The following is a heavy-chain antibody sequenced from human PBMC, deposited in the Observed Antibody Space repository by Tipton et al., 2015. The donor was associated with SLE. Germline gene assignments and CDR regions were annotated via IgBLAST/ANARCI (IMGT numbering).Heavy chain of an antibody. Sequence: QVQLVQSGPEVKKPRASVKVSCKASGFTFTSYGISWVRQAPGQGLEWMGWISAYNGNTNYAQKLQGRVTMTTDTSTSTAYMELRSLRSDDTAVYYCARGGPGYSSRGYEAFDIWGQGTMVTVSS. D-gene: IGHD6-13*01. CDR1: GFTFTSYG. J-gene: IGHJ3*02. CDR3: ARGGPGYSSRGYEAFDI. CDR2: ISAYNGNT. V-gene: IGHV1-18*01.